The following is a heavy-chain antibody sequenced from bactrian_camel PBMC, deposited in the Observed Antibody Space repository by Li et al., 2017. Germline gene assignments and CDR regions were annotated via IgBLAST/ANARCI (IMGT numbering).Heavy chain of an antibody. CDR3: AVASVRGLSVTSRRVWNDIAY. D-gene: IGHD1*01. J-gene: IGHJ4*01. CDR2: IDTDGAT. CDR1: GNHARVYS. V-gene: IGHV3S53*01. Sequence: QLVESGGASVRSGGSLRLSCVASGNHARVYSMGWFRQAPGKMREGVACIDTDGATSYTDSVKGRFTVSEDRAQATLYLQMNSLKPEDTGTYYCAVASVRGLSVTSRRVWNDIAYWGRGTQVTVS.